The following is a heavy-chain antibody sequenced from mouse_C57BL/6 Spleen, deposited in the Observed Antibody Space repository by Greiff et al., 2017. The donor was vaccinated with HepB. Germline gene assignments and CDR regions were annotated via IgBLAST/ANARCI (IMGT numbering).Heavy chain of an antibody. V-gene: IGHV1-81*01. J-gene: IGHJ4*01. CDR3: ARRYYGSSYGDYAMDY. Sequence: QVHVKQSGAELARPGASVKLSCKASGYTFTSYGISWVKQRTGQGLEWIGEIYPRSGNTYYNEKFKGKATLTADKSSSTAYMELRSLTSEDSAVYCCARRYYGSSYGDYAMDYWGQGTSVTVSS. CDR2: IYPRSGNT. CDR1: GYTFTSYG. D-gene: IGHD1-1*01.